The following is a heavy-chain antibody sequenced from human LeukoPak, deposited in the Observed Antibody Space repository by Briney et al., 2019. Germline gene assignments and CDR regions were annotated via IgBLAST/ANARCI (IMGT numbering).Heavy chain of an antibody. D-gene: IGHD3-22*01. J-gene: IGHJ1*01. Sequence: GGSLRLSCSASGFTFSSYAMHWVRQAPGEGLEYVSAINSNGGTTYYSDSVKGRFTISRDNSKNTLYLQMSSLRAEDTAVYYCARDLVYYDSSGPTWGQGTLVTVSS. V-gene: IGHV3-64*04. CDR1: GFTFSSYA. CDR3: ARDLVYYDSSGPT. CDR2: INSNGGTT.